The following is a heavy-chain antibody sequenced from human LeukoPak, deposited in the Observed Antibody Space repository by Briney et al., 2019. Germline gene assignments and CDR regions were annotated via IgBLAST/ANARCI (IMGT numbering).Heavy chain of an antibody. CDR3: ARDITGGY. CDR2: IKNDGSRT. J-gene: IGHJ4*02. Sequence: GGSLRLSCAASGVTFSRYWMHWVRQAPGKGLVWVSRIKNDGSRTTYADAVKGRFTISRDNAKNTLYLQMNSLSADDTAVYYCARDITGGYWGQGTLVTVSS. CDR1: GVTFSRYW. D-gene: IGHD1-14*01. V-gene: IGHV3-74*01.